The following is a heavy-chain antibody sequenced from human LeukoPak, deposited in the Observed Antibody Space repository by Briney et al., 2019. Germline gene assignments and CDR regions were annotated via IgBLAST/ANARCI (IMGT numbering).Heavy chain of an antibody. CDR1: GGSISSGDYY. Sequence: TSETLSLTCTVSGGSISSGDYYWSWIRQPPGKGLEWIGYIYYSGSTYYNPSLKSRVTISVDTSKNQFSLKLSSVTAADTAVYYCARHGSSRFRAFDIWGQGTMVTVSS. J-gene: IGHJ3*02. CDR3: ARHGSSRFRAFDI. D-gene: IGHD6-6*01. V-gene: IGHV4-30-4*01. CDR2: IYYSGST.